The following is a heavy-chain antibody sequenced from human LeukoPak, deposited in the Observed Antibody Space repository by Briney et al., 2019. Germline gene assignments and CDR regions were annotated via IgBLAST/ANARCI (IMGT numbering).Heavy chain of an antibody. CDR1: GGTFSRYA. V-gene: IGHV1-69*05. D-gene: IGHD6-19*01. Sequence: VQVSCKASGGTFSRYAISGVRQAPGQGLEWMGRIIPVFGTANYAQKFQGRVTIATDEATSTAYMQLNSLKSEDTAVYNCARDYSSGWYERWHFDYWSQGTLVTGSS. CDR3: ARDYSSGWYERWHFDY. CDR2: IIPVFGTA. J-gene: IGHJ4*02.